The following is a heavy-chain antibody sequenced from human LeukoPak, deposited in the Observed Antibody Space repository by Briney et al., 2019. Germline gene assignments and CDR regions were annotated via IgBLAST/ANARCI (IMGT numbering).Heavy chain of an antibody. J-gene: IGHJ4*02. CDR1: GYSISSGYY. CDR2: MSYSGST. V-gene: IGHV4-38-2*02. CDR3: ARVRWLQLGHFDY. D-gene: IGHD5-24*01. Sequence: PSETLSHTCTVSGYSISSGYYWDWIRQPPGKGLEWIASMSYSGSTYYNPSLKSRVTISVDTSRNQFSLKLSSVTAADTAVYYCARVRWLQLGHFDYWGQGSLVTVSS.